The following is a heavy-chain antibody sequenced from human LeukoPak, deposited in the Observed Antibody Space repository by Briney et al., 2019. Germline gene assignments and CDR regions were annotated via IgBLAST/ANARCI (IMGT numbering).Heavy chain of an antibody. J-gene: IGHJ4*02. V-gene: IGHV4-31*03. D-gene: IGHD4-17*01. CDR3: ARDRYGDYEDEY. Sequence: PSETLSLTCTVSGGSISSGGYYWSWIRQHPGKGLEWIGFIYYRGSTYYNPSLKSRVTISVDTSKNQFSLKLSSVTAADTAVYYCARDRYGDYEDEYWGQGTLVTVSS. CDR2: IYYRGST. CDR1: GGSISSGGYY.